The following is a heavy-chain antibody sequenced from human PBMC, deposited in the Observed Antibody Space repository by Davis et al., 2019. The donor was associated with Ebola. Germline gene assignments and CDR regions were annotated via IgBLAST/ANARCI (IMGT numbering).Heavy chain of an antibody. CDR2: IYYSGST. CDR3: ARRRSYFDY. V-gene: IGHV4-59*08. Sequence: SETLSLTCTVPGGSISSYYWSWIRQPPGKGLEWIGYIYYSGSTNYNPSLKSRVTISVDTSKNQFSLKLSSVTAADTAVYYCARRRSYFDYWGQGTLVTVSS. J-gene: IGHJ4*02. CDR1: GGSISSYY.